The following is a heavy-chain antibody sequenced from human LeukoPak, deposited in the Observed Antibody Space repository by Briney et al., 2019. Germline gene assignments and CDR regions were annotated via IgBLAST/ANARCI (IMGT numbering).Heavy chain of an antibody. V-gene: IGHV3-7*04. Sequence: PSETLTLSCTASGFTFSSYWLSWVRQAPGKGLEWVGNIKQDGSEKYYVDSVKSRVTISRDNAKNSLYLQMNDLRAEDTAVYYCARGYCSSANCYAGAFDIWGQGTMVTVSS. CDR3: ARGYCSSANCYAGAFDI. J-gene: IGHJ3*02. CDR1: GFTFSSYW. D-gene: IGHD2-2*01. CDR2: IKQDGSEK.